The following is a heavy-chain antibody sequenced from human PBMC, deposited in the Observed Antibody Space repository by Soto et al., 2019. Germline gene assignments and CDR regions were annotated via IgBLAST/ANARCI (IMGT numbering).Heavy chain of an antibody. CDR1: GGSISSYY. Sequence: QVQLQESGPGLVKPSETLSLTCTVSGGSISSYYWSWIRQPPGKGLEWIGYIYYSGSTNYHPSLKSRVTLSVDTSKNQFSLKLSSVTAADTAVYYCARGVCSSTSCYRNWFDPWGQGTLVTVSS. CDR2: IYYSGST. D-gene: IGHD2-2*01. CDR3: ARGVCSSTSCYRNWFDP. V-gene: IGHV4-59*01. J-gene: IGHJ5*02.